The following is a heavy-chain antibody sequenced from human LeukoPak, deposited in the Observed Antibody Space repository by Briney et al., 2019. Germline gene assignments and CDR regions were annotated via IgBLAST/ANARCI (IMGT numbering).Heavy chain of an antibody. J-gene: IGHJ4*02. CDR2: IYYSGST. CDR3: ASGFEGESLGY. Sequence: SETLSLTCTVSGGSINSGGYYWSWIRQHPGKGLEWIGYIYYSGSTYYNPSLKSRVTISVDTSKNQFSLKLSSVTAADTAVYYCASGFEGESLGYWGQGTLVTVSS. V-gene: IGHV4-31*03. CDR1: GGSINSGGYY. D-gene: IGHD3-16*01.